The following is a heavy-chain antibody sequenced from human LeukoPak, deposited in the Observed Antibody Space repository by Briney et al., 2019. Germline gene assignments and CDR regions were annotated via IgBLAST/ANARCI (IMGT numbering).Heavy chain of an antibody. CDR1: GYTFTGYY. Sequence: ASVKVSCKASGYTFTGYYMHWVRQAPGQGLEWMGWINPNSGGTNYAQKFQGRVTMTRDASISTAYMELSRLRSDDTAVYYCARYDYSNLDMAEYFQHWGQGTLVTVSS. D-gene: IGHD4-11*01. V-gene: IGHV1-2*02. CDR3: ARYDYSNLDMAEYFQH. CDR2: INPNSGGT. J-gene: IGHJ1*01.